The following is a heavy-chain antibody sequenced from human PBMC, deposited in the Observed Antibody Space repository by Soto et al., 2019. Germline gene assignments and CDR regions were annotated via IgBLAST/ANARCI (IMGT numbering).Heavy chain of an antibody. Sequence: KASETLSLTCTVSGVSIRNGDHYWNWIRQTPGKGLEWIGYIYNGGPTYYNPSLESRLSLSVDTSGNQFSLRLSSVTAADTAIYYCARSLEYGIPFDKWGQGTLVTVSS. CDR2: IYNGGPT. J-gene: IGHJ4*02. CDR1: GVSIRNGDHY. CDR3: ARSLEYGIPFDK. D-gene: IGHD2-8*01. V-gene: IGHV4-30-4*01.